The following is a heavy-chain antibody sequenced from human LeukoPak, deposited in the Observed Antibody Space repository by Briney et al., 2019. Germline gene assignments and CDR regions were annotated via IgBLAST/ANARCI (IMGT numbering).Heavy chain of an antibody. D-gene: IGHD2-15*01. CDR2: IYYSGAT. J-gene: IGHJ5*02. CDR1: GGSISTYY. CDR3: ARFHCSGGSCHLNWFDP. Sequence: SETLSLTCTVSGGSISTYYWNWIRQPPGKGLEWIGYIYYSGATNYNPSLESRVTISVDTSKNQFSLKLSSVTAADTAVYYCARFHCSGGSCHLNWFDPWGQGTLVTVSS. V-gene: IGHV4-59*08.